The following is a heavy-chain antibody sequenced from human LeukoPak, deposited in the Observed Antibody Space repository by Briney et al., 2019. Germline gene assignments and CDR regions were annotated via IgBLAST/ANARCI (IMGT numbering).Heavy chain of an antibody. CDR2: INPNSGGT. J-gene: IGHJ4*02. D-gene: IGHD3-10*01. Sequence: GASVKVSCKASGYTFTGYYMHWVRQAPGQGVGWMGWINPNSGGTNYAQKFQGRVTMARDTSISTAYMELSRRRSDDTAVYCCARARYVSGSYCLRYWGQGTLVTVSS. CDR1: GYTFTGYY. CDR3: ARARYVSGSYCLRY. V-gene: IGHV1-2*02.